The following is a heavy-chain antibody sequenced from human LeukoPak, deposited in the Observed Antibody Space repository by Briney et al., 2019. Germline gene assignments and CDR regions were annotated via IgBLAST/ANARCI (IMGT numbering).Heavy chain of an antibody. Sequence: GRSLRLPCAASGFTFSSYAMHWVRQAPGKGLEWVAVISYDGSNKYYADSVKGRFTISRDNSKNTLYLQMNSLRAEDTAMYYCARDMVSSSGWPNDAFDIWGQGTMVTVSS. CDR2: ISYDGSNK. V-gene: IGHV3-30*04. CDR1: GFTFSSYA. CDR3: ARDMVSSSGWPNDAFDI. J-gene: IGHJ3*02. D-gene: IGHD6-19*01.